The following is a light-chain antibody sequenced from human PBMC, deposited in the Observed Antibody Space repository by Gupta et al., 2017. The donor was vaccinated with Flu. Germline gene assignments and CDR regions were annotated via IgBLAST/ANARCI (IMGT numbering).Light chain of an antibody. CDR3: SSYTSSSVV. V-gene: IGLV2-14*01. CDR1: SSDVGGYNY. J-gene: IGLJ2*01. Sequence: QSALTQPASVSGSLGQSITLSCPGTSSDVGGYNYVSWYQHHPGKAHKLMIYAVSTGPSGVSTRFSGSKSGNTASLTISGRQAEDEADYYCSSYTSSSVVFGGGTKLTVL. CDR2: AVS.